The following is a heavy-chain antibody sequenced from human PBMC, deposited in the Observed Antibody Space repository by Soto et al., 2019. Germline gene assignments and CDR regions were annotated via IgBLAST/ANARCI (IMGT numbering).Heavy chain of an antibody. CDR1: GYTFITFG. Sequence: QVHLVQSGAEVKKPGASVKVSCKASGYTFITFGISWVRQAPGQGLEWMGWITPYNGKTNYAQKVQDRVTMTTDTSTGTAYMELRSLRSDDSAMYYCARDTIHYFDHWGQGTLVIVSS. V-gene: IGHV1-18*01. CDR3: ARDTIHYFDH. J-gene: IGHJ4*02. CDR2: ITPYNGKT.